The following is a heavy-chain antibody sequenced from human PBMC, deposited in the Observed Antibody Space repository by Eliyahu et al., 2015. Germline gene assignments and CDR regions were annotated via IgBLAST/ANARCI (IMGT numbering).Heavy chain of an antibody. CDR2: VYHSGST. V-gene: IGHV4-38-2*02. Sequence: QVQLQESGPGLVKPSETLSLTCAVSGYSISSGYYWGWIRQPPGKGLEWIGSVYHSGSTYYNPSLKSRVTISVDTSKNQFSLKLSSVTAADTAVYYCARDIRTGVVVPRGNPNWFDPWGQGTLVTVSS. D-gene: IGHD2-15*01. J-gene: IGHJ5*02. CDR3: ARDIRTGVVVPRGNPNWFDP. CDR1: GYSISSGYY.